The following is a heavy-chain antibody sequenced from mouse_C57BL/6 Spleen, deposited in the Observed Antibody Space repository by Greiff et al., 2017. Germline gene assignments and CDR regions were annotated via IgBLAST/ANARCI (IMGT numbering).Heavy chain of an antibody. CDR3: ARDKNRGAWFAY. D-gene: IGHD5-2*01. CDR2: ISDGGSYT. V-gene: IGHV5-4*01. J-gene: IGHJ3*01. CDR1: GFTFSSYA. Sequence: EVKLMESGGGLVKPGGSLKLSCAASGFTFSSYAMSWVRQTPEKRLEWVATISDGGSYTYYPDNVKGRFTISRDNAKNNLYLQMSHLKSEDTAMYYCARDKNRGAWFAYWGQGTLVTVSA.